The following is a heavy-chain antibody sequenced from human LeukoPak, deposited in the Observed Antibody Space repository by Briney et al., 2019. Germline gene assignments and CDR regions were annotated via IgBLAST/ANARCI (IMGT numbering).Heavy chain of an antibody. CDR2: IIPILGIA. Sequence: SVKVSCKASGYTFTSYGISWVRQAPGQGLEWMGRIIPILGIANYAQKFEGRVTITADKSTSTAYMELSSLRSEDTAAYYCARGGDGYNYWFDPWGQGTLVTVSS. CDR3: ARGGDGYNYWFDP. CDR1: GYTFTSYG. D-gene: IGHD5-24*01. J-gene: IGHJ5*02. V-gene: IGHV1-69*04.